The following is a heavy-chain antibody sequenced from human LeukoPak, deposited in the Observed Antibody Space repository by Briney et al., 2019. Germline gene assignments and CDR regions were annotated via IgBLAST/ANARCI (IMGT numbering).Heavy chain of an antibody. CDR3: ARAPVWQPYYYGMDV. D-gene: IGHD2-21*01. V-gene: IGHV3-53*04. Sequence: GGPLRLSCAASGFTVSSNYMSWVRQAPGKGLEWVSVIYSGGSTYYADSVKGRFTISRHNSKNTLYLQMNSLRAEDTAVYYCARAPVWQPYYYGMDVWGQGTTVTVSS. CDR2: IYSGGST. J-gene: IGHJ6*02. CDR1: GFTVSSNY.